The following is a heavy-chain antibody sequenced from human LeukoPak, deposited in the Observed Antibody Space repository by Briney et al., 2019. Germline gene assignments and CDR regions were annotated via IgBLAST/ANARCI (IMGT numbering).Heavy chain of an antibody. D-gene: IGHD1-1*01. V-gene: IGHV4-34*01. CDR3: ARVRGFSNFYYYYYGMDV. CDR2: INHSGST. CDR1: GGSFSGYY. J-gene: IGHJ6*02. Sequence: SETLSLTCAVYGGSFSGYYWSWIRQPPGKGLEWIGEINHSGSTNYNPSLKSRVTISVDTSKNQFSLKLSSVTAADTAVYYCARVRGFSNFYYYYYGMDVWGQGTTVTVSS.